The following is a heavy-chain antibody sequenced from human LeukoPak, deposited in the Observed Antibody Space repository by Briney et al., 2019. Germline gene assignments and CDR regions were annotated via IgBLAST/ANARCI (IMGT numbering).Heavy chain of an antibody. CDR3: AAAITMIVVVIFYFDY. CDR1: GYTFTSYA. CDR2: SNAGNGNT. J-gene: IGHJ4*02. V-gene: IGHV1-3*02. Sequence: ASVKVSCKASGYTFTSYAMHWVRQAPGQRLEWMGWSNAGNGNTKYSREFQGRVTITRDTSASTAYMELSSLRSEDMAVYYCAAAITMIVVVIFYFDYWGQGTLVTVSS. D-gene: IGHD3-22*01.